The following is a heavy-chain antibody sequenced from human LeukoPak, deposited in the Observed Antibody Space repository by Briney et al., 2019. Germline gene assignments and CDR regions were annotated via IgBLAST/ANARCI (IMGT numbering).Heavy chain of an antibody. CDR2: INPSDGST. CDR1: GYTFTNYY. D-gene: IGHD6-13*01. Sequence: ASVKVSCKASGYTFTNYYLHYMRQAPGQGLEWMGIINPSDGSTSYAQKFQGRVTMTRDTSTSTVYMELSSLRSEDTAVYYCARERVAAAGTSPLDYWGQGTLVTVSS. J-gene: IGHJ4*02. CDR3: ARERVAAAGTSPLDY. V-gene: IGHV1-46*01.